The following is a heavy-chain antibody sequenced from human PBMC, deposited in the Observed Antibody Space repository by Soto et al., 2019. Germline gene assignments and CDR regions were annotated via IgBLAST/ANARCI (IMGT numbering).Heavy chain of an antibody. CDR3: AGGRVAIFGVVTLYNWFDP. V-gene: IGHV4-34*01. CDR2: INHSGST. D-gene: IGHD3-3*01. Sequence: PSETLSLTCAVYGGSFSGYYWSWIRQPPGKGLEWIGEINHSGSTNYNPSLKSRVTISVDTSKNQFSLKLSSVTAADTAVYYCAGGRVAIFGVVTLYNWFDPWGQGTLVTVSS. J-gene: IGHJ5*02. CDR1: GGSFSGYY.